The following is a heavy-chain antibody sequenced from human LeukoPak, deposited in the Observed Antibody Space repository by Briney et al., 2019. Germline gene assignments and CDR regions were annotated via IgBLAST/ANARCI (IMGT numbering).Heavy chain of an antibody. Sequence: AASVKVSCKASGYTFTSYGISWVRQATGQGLEWMGWMNPNSGNTGYAQKFQGRVTITRNTSISTAYMELSSLRSEDTAVYYCARGRIQLWLRGYYYMDVWGKGTTVTVSS. D-gene: IGHD5-18*01. CDR2: MNPNSGNT. J-gene: IGHJ6*03. CDR1: GYTFTSYG. CDR3: ARGRIQLWLRGYYYMDV. V-gene: IGHV1-8*03.